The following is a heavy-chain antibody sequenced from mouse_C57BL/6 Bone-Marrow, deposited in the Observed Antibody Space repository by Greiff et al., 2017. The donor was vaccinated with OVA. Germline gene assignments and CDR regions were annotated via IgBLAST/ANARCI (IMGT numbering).Heavy chain of an antibody. D-gene: IGHD4-1*02. CDR1: GFTFSDYY. V-gene: IGHV5-16*01. J-gene: IGHJ2*01. Sequence: EVKLMESEGGLVQPGSSMKLSCTASGFTFSDYYMAWVRQVPEKGLEWVANINYDGSSTYYLDSFKSRFIISRDNAKNILYLQMSSLKSEDTATYYCARDTQLYFDYWGQGTTLTVSS. CDR2: INYDGSST. CDR3: ARDTQLYFDY.